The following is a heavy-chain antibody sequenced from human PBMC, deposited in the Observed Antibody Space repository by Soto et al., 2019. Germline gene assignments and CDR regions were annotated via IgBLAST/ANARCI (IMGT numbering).Heavy chain of an antibody. Sequence: HPGGSLRLSCAASGFTFSVKIMYLVCQDPGKGLEWVALIAPDASQIYYADSVKGRFTISRDNSKNTLYLQMNSLRAEDTSLYLCATDIHATWLLNSWGQGTLVTVSS. CDR3: ATDIHATWLLNS. J-gene: IGHJ4*02. V-gene: IGHV3-30-3*01. CDR2: IAPDASQI. D-gene: IGHD2-2*02. CDR1: GFTFSVKI.